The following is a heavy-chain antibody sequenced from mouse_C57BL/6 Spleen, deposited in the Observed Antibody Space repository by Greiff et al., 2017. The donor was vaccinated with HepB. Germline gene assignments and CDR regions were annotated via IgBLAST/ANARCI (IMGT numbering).Heavy chain of an antibody. CDR2: IYPGSGST. CDR1: GYTFTSYW. V-gene: IGHV1-55*01. D-gene: IGHD2-4*01. Sequence: QVQLKQSGAELVKPGASVKMSCKASGYTFTSYWITWVKQRPGQGLEWIGDIYPGSGSTNYNEKFKSKATLTVDTSSSTAYMQLSSLTSEDSAVYYCALFYDYEGPGFAYWGQGTLVTVSA. J-gene: IGHJ3*01. CDR3: ALFYDYEGPGFAY.